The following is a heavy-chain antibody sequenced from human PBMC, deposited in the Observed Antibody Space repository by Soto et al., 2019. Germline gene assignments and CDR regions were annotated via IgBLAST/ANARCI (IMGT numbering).Heavy chain of an antibody. Sequence: QVQLVESGGGVVQPGRSLRLSCAASGFTFSSYGMHWVRQAPGKGLEWVAVIWYDGSNKYYADSVKGRFTISRDNSKNTLYLQMSSLRAEDTAVYYCARGSYSSGWSLGDWGQGTLVTVSS. CDR3: ARGSYSSGWSLGD. J-gene: IGHJ4*02. V-gene: IGHV3-33*01. D-gene: IGHD6-19*01. CDR1: GFTFSSYG. CDR2: IWYDGSNK.